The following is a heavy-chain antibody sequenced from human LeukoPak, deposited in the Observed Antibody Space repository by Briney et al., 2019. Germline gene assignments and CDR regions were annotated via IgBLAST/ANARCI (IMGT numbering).Heavy chain of an antibody. CDR2: IYYTGIT. D-gene: IGHD3-10*01. V-gene: IGHV4-39*07. CDR1: GASLTSSNYY. J-gene: IGHJ5*02. Sequence: SETLSLTCTVSGASLTSSNYYWLWLRQPPGKGLEWIGSIYYTGITYYNLSLKSRVTISVDTSKYQCSLRLSSVTAADTAVYYCARGGITMVRGAVSFDPWGQGTLVTVSS. CDR3: ARGGITMVRGAVSFDP.